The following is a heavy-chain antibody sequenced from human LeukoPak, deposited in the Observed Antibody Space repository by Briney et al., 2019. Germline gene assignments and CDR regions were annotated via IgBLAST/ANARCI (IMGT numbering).Heavy chain of an antibody. CDR2: FDPEDGET. CDR1: GYTLTSYG. Sequence: ASVKVSCKASGYTLTSYGISWVRQAPGQGLEWMGGFDPEDGETIYAQSFKGRVTVTEDTSTDTVYMDLSSLRSEDTAVYYCATLLGETYFFDFWGQGTLVTVSS. CDR3: ATLLGETYFFDF. J-gene: IGHJ4*02. D-gene: IGHD1-26*01. V-gene: IGHV1-24*01.